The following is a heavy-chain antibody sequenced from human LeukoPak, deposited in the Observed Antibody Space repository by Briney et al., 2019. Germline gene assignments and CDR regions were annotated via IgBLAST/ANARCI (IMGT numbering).Heavy chain of an antibody. V-gene: IGHV3-30-3*01. CDR3: ARTAGDGTAGGAFDI. D-gene: IGHD3-10*01. CDR1: GFTFISYT. CDR2: ISYDGSNK. Sequence: GRSLRLSCAASGFTFISYTMHWVRQAPGKGLEWVAVISYDGSNKYYADSVKGRFTISRGNSENTLYLQINRLRVDYTAVYYCARTAGDGTAGGAFDIWGQGAMVTVSS. J-gene: IGHJ3*02.